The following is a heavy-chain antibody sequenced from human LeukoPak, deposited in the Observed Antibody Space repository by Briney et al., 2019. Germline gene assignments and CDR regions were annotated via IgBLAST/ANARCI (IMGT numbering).Heavy chain of an antibody. D-gene: IGHD6-25*01. Sequence: GGSLRLSCAASGFTFSTYWMSWVRQVPGKGLEWVANIKQDGSEKYSVDSTRGRFTISRDNSKNTLYLQMNSLRAEDTAVYYCAKAPPLALRQRLPDYWGQGTLVTVSS. V-gene: IGHV3-7*03. CDR3: AKAPPLALRQRLPDY. CDR1: GFTFSTYW. J-gene: IGHJ4*02. CDR2: IKQDGSEK.